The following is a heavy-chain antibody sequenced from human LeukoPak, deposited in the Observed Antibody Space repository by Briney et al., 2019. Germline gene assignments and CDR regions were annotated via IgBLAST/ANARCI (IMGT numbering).Heavy chain of an antibody. V-gene: IGHV4-34*01. CDR1: DDSITIYY. J-gene: IGHJ6*03. Sequence: SETLSLTCSVSDDSITIYYWTWIRQPPGKGLEWIGEINHSGSTNYNPSLKSRVTISVDTSKNQFSLKLSSVTAADTAVYYCASGGESDYYGSGQPLMDVWGKGTTVTISS. CDR2: INHSGST. D-gene: IGHD3-10*01. CDR3: ASGGESDYYGSGQPLMDV.